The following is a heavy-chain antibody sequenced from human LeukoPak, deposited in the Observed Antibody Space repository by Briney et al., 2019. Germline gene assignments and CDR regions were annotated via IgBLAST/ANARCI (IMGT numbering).Heavy chain of an antibody. CDR1: GYSISSGYY. V-gene: IGHV4-38-2*02. Sequence: SETLSLTCTVSGYSISSGYYWGWIRQPPGKGLEWIGSIYHSGSTYYNPSLKSRVTISVDTSKNQFSLKLSSVTAADTAVYYCARGLPPDYWGQGTLVTVSS. J-gene: IGHJ4*02. CDR3: ARGLPPDY. CDR2: IYHSGST. D-gene: IGHD4-11*01.